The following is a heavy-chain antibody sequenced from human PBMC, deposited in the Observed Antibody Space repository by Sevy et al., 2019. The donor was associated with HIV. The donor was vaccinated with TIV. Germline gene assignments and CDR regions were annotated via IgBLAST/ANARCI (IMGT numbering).Heavy chain of an antibody. Sequence: ASVKVSCKASGYTFTSYAMNWVRQAPGQGLEWMGWINTNTGNPTYAQGFTGRFVFSLDTSVSKAYLQISSLKAEDTAVDYCLVRRALGGAWFGERMGWFDPWGQGTLVTVSS. J-gene: IGHJ5*02. D-gene: IGHD3-10*01. CDR3: LVRRALGGAWFGERMGWFDP. V-gene: IGHV7-4-1*02. CDR1: GYTFTSYA. CDR2: INTNTGNP.